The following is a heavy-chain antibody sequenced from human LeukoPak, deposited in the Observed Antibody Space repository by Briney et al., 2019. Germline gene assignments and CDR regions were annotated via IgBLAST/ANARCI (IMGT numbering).Heavy chain of an antibody. CDR1: GYTFTSYA. J-gene: IGHJ4*02. D-gene: IGHD2-2*01. V-gene: IGHV7-4-1*02. CDR2: INTNTGNP. CDR3: ARDGEGYCSSTSCSNVYYYDSSGYGY. Sequence: ASVKVSCKASGYTFTSYAMNWVRQAPGQGLEWMGWINTNTGNPTYAQGFTGRFVFSLDTSVSTAYLQISSLKAEDTAVYYCARDGEGYCSSTSCSNVYYYDSSGYGYWGQGTLVTVSS.